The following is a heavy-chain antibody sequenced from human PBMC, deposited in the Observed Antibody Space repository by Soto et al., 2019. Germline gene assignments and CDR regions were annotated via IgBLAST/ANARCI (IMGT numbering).Heavy chain of an antibody. J-gene: IGHJ4*02. V-gene: IGHV3-23*01. CDR3: AKDSSTGWLRGCFDY. CDR2: ISTGGSNT. D-gene: IGHD6-19*01. Sequence: GGSLRLSCAASGFTFSSYAMSWVRQAPGKGLEWVSDISTGGSNTYYADSVKGRFTISRDNSQNTLYLQMNSLRAEDTAVYYCAKDSSTGWLRGCFDYWGQGTLVTVSS. CDR1: GFTFSSYA.